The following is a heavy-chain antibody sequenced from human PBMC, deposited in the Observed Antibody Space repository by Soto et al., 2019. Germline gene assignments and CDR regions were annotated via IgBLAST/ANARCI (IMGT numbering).Heavy chain of an antibody. V-gene: IGHV4-31*03. CDR3: ARGPAAYCSGGSCYGRNYYYYYGMDV. CDR2: IYYSGST. D-gene: IGHD2-15*01. CDR1: GGSISSGGYY. Sequence: LSLTCTVSGGSISSGGYYWSWIRQHPGKGLEWIGYIYYSGSTYYNPSLKSRVTISVDTSKNQFSLKLSSVTAADTAVYYCARGPAAYCSGGSCYGRNYYYYYGMDVWGQGTTVTVSS. J-gene: IGHJ6*02.